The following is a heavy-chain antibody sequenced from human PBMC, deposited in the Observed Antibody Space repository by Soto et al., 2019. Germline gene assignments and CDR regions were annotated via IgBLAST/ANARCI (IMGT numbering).Heavy chain of an antibody. CDR2: IDANNGGA. CDR1: GYTFTDYH. CDR3: AREGGSETLQPSYNWFDT. V-gene: IGHV1-2*02. D-gene: IGHD6-25*01. J-gene: IGHJ5*02. Sequence: QVQLVQSGAEVKKPGASVKVSCKASGYTFTDYHIHWVRQAPGQGLEFMGWIDANNGGAGSAQQFQGRVNVTRATSITTVYMELSKLRSDDTAVDYCAREGGSETLQPSYNWFDTWGQGTLVTVSS.